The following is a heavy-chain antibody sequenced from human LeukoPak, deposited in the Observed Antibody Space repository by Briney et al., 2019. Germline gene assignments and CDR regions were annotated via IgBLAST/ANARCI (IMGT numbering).Heavy chain of an antibody. V-gene: IGHV3-7*01. CDR2: IKQDGSEK. CDR1: GLTFSSYW. J-gene: IGHJ3*02. CDR3: ARERYCSSTSCEKGHDAFDI. Sequence: PGGSLRLSCAASGLTFSSYWMSWVRQAPGKGLEWVANIKQDGSEKYYVDSVKGRFTISRDNAKNSLYLQMNSLRAEETAVYYCARERYCSSTSCEKGHDAFDIWGQGTMVTVSS. D-gene: IGHD2-2*01.